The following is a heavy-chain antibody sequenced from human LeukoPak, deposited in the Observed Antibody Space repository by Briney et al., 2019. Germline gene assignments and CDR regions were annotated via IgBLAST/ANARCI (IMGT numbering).Heavy chain of an antibody. CDR2: IYTSGTT. J-gene: IGHJ4*02. CDR3: ASVGSGSYIMM. Sequence: SETLSLTCTVSGGSINNYYWSWFRQPPGKGLEWIGRIYTSGTTNYNPSLESRVTISVDTSKNQFSLRLSSVTAADTAVYYCASVGSGSYIMMWGQGTLVTVSS. CDR1: GGSINNYY. D-gene: IGHD3-10*01. V-gene: IGHV4-4*08.